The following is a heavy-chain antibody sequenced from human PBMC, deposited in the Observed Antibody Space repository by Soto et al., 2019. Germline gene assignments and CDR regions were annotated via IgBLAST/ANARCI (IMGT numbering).Heavy chain of an antibody. D-gene: IGHD2-21*02. V-gene: IGHV1-2*04. J-gene: IGHJ4*02. CDR3: ARSPGGVVTAMYYFDY. CDR2: INPNSGGT. CDR1: GYTFTGYY. Sequence: ASVKASCKASGYTFTGYYMHWVRQAPGQGLEWMGWINPNSGGTNYAQKFQGWVTMTRDTSISTAYMELSRLRSDDTAVYYCARSPGGVVTAMYYFDYWGQGTLVTVSS.